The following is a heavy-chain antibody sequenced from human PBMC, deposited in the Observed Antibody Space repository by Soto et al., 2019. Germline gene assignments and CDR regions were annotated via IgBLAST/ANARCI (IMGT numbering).Heavy chain of an antibody. J-gene: IGHJ6*02. CDR1: GVTFSSYA. Sequence: GASVKVSCKASGVTFSSYAISWVRQSPGQGLEWMGGIIPIFGTANYAQKFQGRVTITADASTSTAYMELRSLRSEDTAVYYCARVPMYSSSTKAYYYGMDVWGQGTTVTVSS. CDR2: IIPIFGTA. V-gene: IGHV1-69*13. CDR3: ARVPMYSSSTKAYYYGMDV. D-gene: IGHD6-6*01.